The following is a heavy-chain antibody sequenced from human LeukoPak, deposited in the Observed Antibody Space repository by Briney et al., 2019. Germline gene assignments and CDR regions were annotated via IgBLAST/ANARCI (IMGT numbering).Heavy chain of an antibody. CDR3: ARDCSGGSCYSDYYYYYMDV. Sequence: TGGSLRLSCAASGFTFSSYSMNWVRQAPGKGLEWVSSISSSSSYIYYADSVKGRFTISRDNAKNSLYLQMNSLRAEDTAVYYCARDCSGGSCYSDYYYYYMDVWGKGTTVTVSS. D-gene: IGHD2-15*01. V-gene: IGHV3-21*01. CDR1: GFTFSSYS. CDR2: ISSSSSYI. J-gene: IGHJ6*03.